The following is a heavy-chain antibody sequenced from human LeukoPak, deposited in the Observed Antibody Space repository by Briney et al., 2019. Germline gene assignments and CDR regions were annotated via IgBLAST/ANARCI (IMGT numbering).Heavy chain of an antibody. D-gene: IGHD3-10*01. CDR3: AKDRDPDGLGSYFVPDY. V-gene: IGHV3-9*01. CDR1: GFTFDDYA. J-gene: IGHJ4*02. CDR2: ISWNSGTI. Sequence: SLRLSCAASGFTFDDYAMHWARQVPGKGPEWVSGISWNSGTIEYADSVKGRFTISRDNGKNSLYLQMNSLRTEDTALYYCAKDRDPDGLGSYFVPDYWGQGTLVTVSS.